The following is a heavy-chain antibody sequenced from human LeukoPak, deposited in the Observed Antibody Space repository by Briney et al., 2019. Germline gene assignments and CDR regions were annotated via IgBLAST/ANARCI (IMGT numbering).Heavy chain of an antibody. Sequence: GGSLRLSCAASGFTFSSYWMSWVRQAPGKGLEWVANIKQDGSEKYYVDSVKGRFTISRDNAKNSLYLQMNSLRAEDTAVYYCARDDCSSTSCALLYWGQGTLVTVSS. CDR3: ARDDCSSTSCALLY. J-gene: IGHJ4*02. V-gene: IGHV3-7*01. CDR1: GFTFSSYW. CDR2: IKQDGSEK. D-gene: IGHD2-2*01.